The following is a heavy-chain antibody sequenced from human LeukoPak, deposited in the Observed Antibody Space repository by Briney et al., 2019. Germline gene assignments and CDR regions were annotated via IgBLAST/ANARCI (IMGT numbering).Heavy chain of an antibody. CDR1: GGSISSYY. Sequence: SATLSLTCTVSGGSISSYYWSWIRQPPGKGLEWIGYIYYSGSTNYNPSLKSRVTISVDTSKNQFSLKLSSVNAADTAVYYCASLFSWGSLDAFDIWGQGTMVTGSS. CDR2: IYYSGST. D-gene: IGHD2-21*01. J-gene: IGHJ3*02. V-gene: IGHV4-59*01. CDR3: ASLFSWGSLDAFDI.